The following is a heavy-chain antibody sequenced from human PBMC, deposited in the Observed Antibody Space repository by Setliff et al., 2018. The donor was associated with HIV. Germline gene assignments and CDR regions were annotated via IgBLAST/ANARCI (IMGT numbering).Heavy chain of an antibody. CDR3: ARDDSGYYYDY. CDR2: IYYSGST. D-gene: IGHD3-22*01. CDR1: GGSISSGSYY. Sequence: SETLSLTCSVSGGSISSGSYYWSWIRQPPGKGLEWIGYIYYSGSTNYNPSLKSRVTISVDTSKNQLSLSLSSVTAADTAVYYCARDDSGYYYDYWGQGKLVTVSS. V-gene: IGHV4-61*01. J-gene: IGHJ4*02.